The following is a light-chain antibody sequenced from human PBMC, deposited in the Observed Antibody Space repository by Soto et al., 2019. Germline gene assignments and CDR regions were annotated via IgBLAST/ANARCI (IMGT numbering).Light chain of an antibody. CDR3: QQDYNLPLT. Sequence: PGERVTLSCRASQSVSSSYLTWYQQKPGQAPRLLIYGASTRATSIPARFSGSGSGTDFTLTISSLQPEDFAVYYCQQDYNLPLTFGGGT. CDR1: QSVSSSY. V-gene: IGKV3D-7*01. CDR2: GAS. J-gene: IGKJ4*01.